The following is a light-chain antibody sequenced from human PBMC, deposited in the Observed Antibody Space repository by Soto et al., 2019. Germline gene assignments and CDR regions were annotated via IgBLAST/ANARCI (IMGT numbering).Light chain of an antibody. CDR3: QQYGSAPLT. V-gene: IGKV3-20*01. CDR1: QSVRSSY. Sequence: EIVLTQSPGTLSLSPGESATLSCRASQSVRSSYVAWYQQKPGQAPRLPIYGASSRATGIPDRFSGSGSGTDFTLTISRLEPEDFAVYYCQQYGSAPLTFGGGTKVEIK. J-gene: IGKJ4*01. CDR2: GAS.